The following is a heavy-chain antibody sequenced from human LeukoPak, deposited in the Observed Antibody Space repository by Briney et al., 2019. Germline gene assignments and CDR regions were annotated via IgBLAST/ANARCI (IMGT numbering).Heavy chain of an antibody. V-gene: IGHV4-59*01. D-gene: IGHD5-12*01. CDR3: AREGYSGYEFDY. J-gene: IGHJ4*02. Sequence: SETLSLTCTVSGGSISSYYWSWIRQPPGKGLEWIGYIYYSGSTNYNPSLKSRVTISVDTSKDQFSLKLSSVTAADTAVYYCAREGYSGYEFDYWGQGTLVTVSS. CDR1: GGSISSYY. CDR2: IYYSGST.